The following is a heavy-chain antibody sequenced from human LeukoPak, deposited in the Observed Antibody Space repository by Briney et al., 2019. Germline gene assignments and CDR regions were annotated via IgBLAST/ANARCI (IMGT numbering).Heavy chain of an antibody. J-gene: IGHJ6*03. D-gene: IGHD3-3*01. CDR1: GYTFTSYG. Sequence: VASVKVSCKASGYTFTSYGISWVRQAPGQGLEWMGWISAYNGNTNYAQKLQGRVTMTTDTSTSTAYMELRSLRSDDTAVYYCAWSRYYVPFYYMDVWGKETTVTVSS. CDR3: AWSRYYVPFYYMDV. V-gene: IGHV1-18*01. CDR2: ISAYNGNT.